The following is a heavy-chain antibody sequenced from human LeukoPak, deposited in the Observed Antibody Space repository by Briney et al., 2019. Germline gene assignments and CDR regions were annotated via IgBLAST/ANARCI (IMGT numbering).Heavy chain of an antibody. J-gene: IGHJ6*02. Sequence: GESLKISCKGSGYSFTSYWIGWVRQMPGKGLEWMGIIYPGDSDTRYSPSFQGRVTISADKSISTAYLQWSSLKASDTAMYYCARQIIVGATVYYYGMDVWGQGTTVTVSS. CDR3: ARQIIVGATVYYYGMDV. D-gene: IGHD1-26*01. CDR2: IYPGDSDT. CDR1: GYSFTSYW. V-gene: IGHV5-51*01.